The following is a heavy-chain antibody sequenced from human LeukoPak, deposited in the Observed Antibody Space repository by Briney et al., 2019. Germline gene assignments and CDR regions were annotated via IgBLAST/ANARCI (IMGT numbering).Heavy chain of an antibody. D-gene: IGHD1-26*01. CDR3: ARARIVGATSPFVY. Sequence: SETLSLTCAVYGGSFSGYYWSWLRQPPGKGLEWVGEINHSGSTNYNPSLKSRVTISVDTSKNQFSLKLSSVTAADTAVYYCARARIVGATSPFVYWGQGTLVTVSS. CDR2: INHSGST. J-gene: IGHJ4*02. CDR1: GGSFSGYY. V-gene: IGHV4-34*01.